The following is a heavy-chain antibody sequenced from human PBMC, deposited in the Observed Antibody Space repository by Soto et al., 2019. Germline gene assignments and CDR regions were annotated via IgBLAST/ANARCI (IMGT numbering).Heavy chain of an antibody. CDR1: GFTFSSYS. V-gene: IGHV3-48*02. CDR3: GRDERSDWNYVVY. J-gene: IGHJ4*02. CDR2: ISSSASTK. Sequence: PVGSLRLSCAASGFTFSSYSMTWVRQAPGKGLEWVSFISSSASTKYYADSVKGRFTVSRDNAKNSLYLQMNSLRDEDTAVYYCGRDERSDWNYVVYWGQGTLVTVSS. D-gene: IGHD3-9*01.